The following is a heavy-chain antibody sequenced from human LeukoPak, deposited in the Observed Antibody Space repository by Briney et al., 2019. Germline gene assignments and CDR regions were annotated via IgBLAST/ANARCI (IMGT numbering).Heavy chain of an antibody. CDR3: ARGSGSYHHPHFDY. Sequence: SETLSLTCTVSGGSIRSSYYYWGWIRQPPGKGLEWIGYIYHSGSTYYNPSLKSRVTISVDRSKNQFSLKLSSVTAADTAVYYCARGSGSYHHPHFDYWGQGTLVTVSS. D-gene: IGHD3-10*01. J-gene: IGHJ4*02. V-gene: IGHV4-39*07. CDR2: IYHSGST. CDR1: GGSIRSSYYY.